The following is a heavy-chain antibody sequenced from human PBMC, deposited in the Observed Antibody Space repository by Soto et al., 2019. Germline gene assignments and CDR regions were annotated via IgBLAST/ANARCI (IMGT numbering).Heavy chain of an antibody. J-gene: IGHJ1*01. CDR2: ISGSSRYI. Sequence: VQLVESGGGLVRPGGTLRLSCATSGFIVSDYSINWLRKAPGKGLEWVSSISGSSRYIYYAVSVRGRFTISRDNAKSSLYLQMYSLRAKDTRVYYCATDPSERWEPDQYFLHRGQDTLVTASP. D-gene: IGHD1-26*01. V-gene: IGHV3-21*01. CDR3: ATDPSERWEPDQYFLH. CDR1: GFIVSDYS.